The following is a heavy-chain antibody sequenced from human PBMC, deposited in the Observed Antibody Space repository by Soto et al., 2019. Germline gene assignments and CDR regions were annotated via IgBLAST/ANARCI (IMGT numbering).Heavy chain of an antibody. CDR1: GFTFSSYG. D-gene: IGHD4-17*01. V-gene: IGHV3-33*01. J-gene: IGHJ4*02. CDR3: ARTLDYDYGDLTEDY. CDR2: IWYDGSIK. Sequence: QVQLVESGGGVVQPGRSLRLSCAASGFTFSSYGRHWVRQAPGKGLEWVAVIWYDGSIKNYADSVKGRFTISRDNSKNTLYLQMNSLRADDTAVYYCARTLDYDYGDLTEDYWGQGTLVTVSS.